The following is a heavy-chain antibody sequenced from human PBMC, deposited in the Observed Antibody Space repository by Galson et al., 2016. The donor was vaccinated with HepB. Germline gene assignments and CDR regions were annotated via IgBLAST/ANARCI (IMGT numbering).Heavy chain of an antibody. CDR1: GFTVSTNY. CDR2: IYSADRT. D-gene: IGHD2-2*01. J-gene: IGHJ4*02. V-gene: IGHV3-66*01. Sequence: SLRLSCAASGFTVSTNYMIWVRQAPGKGLVWVSVIYSADRTYYAASVKGRFTISRDNSKNTVYFQLNSLRVEDTAVYYCARDSPLPAAFDYWGQGTLVTVTS. CDR3: ARDSPLPAAFDY.